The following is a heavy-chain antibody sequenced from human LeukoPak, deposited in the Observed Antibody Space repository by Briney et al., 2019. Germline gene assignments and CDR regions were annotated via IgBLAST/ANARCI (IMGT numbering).Heavy chain of an antibody. Sequence: GGSLRLSCAASGFTFSSYSMNWVRQAPGKGLEWVSSISSSSSYIYYADSVRGRFTISRDNANNSLYLQMNSLRAEDTAVYYCAKGRGWEASYYYYYMGVWGKGTTVTISS. J-gene: IGHJ6*03. V-gene: IGHV3-21*01. CDR2: ISSSSSYI. D-gene: IGHD1-26*01. CDR3: AKGRGWEASYYYYYMGV. CDR1: GFTFSSYS.